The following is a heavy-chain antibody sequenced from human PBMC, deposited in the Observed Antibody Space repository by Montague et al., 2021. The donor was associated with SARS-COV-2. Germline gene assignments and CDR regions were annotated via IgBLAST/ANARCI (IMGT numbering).Heavy chain of an antibody. Sequence: SETLSLTCTVSGGSTNNYYWSWIRQPAGKGLEWIGRIHASGISTYNPSLETRVTMSVDTSKNQFSLKLSSVTAADTAVYYCARGRFYYDSGGLGSWGQGTLVTVSS. D-gene: IGHD3-22*01. J-gene: IGHJ5*01. CDR3: ARGRFYYDSGGLGS. CDR2: IHASGIS. CDR1: GGSTNNYY. V-gene: IGHV4-4*07.